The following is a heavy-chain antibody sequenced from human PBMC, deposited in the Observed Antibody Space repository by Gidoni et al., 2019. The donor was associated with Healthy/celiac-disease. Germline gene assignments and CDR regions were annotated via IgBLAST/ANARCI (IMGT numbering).Heavy chain of an antibody. CDR2: ISSSSSYI. J-gene: IGHJ4*02. CDR3: ARDDYGDYVPELSIVY. V-gene: IGHV3-21*01. D-gene: IGHD4-17*01. CDR1: GFTFSSYS. Sequence: EVQLVESGGGLVKPGGSLRLSCAASGFTFSSYSMNWVRQAPGKGLEWVSSISSSSSYIYYADSVKGRFTISRDNAKNSLYLQMNSLRAEDTAVYYCARDDYGDYVPELSIVYWGQGTLVTVSS.